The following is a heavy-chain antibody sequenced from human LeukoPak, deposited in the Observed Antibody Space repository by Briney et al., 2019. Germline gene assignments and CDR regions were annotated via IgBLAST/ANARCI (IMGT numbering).Heavy chain of an antibody. D-gene: IGHD6-13*01. V-gene: IGHV4-59*01. CDR2: IYSSGST. CDR1: GGPFSGNY. J-gene: IGHJ4*02. CDR3: ASAPRWYFFDY. Sequence: PSETLSLTCTVSGGPFSGNYWTWIRQPPGKGLEWIGYIYSSGSTNYNPSLKSRVSISVDTSKNQFSLNLSSVIAADTAVYYCASAPRWYFFDYWGQGTLVTVSS.